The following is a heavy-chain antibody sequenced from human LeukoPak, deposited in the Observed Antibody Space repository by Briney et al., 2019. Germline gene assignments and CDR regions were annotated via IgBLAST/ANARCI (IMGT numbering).Heavy chain of an antibody. V-gene: IGHV1-18*01. CDR2: ISAHNGNT. CDR1: GYTFTSYG. CDR3: ARVHLFTVTSLATFDY. Sequence: ASVKVSCKASGYTFTSYGISWVRQAPGQGLEWMGWISAHNGNTNYAQKLQGRVTMTTDTSTSTAYMELRSLRSDDTAVYYCARVHLFTVTSLATFDYWGQGTLVTVSS. D-gene: IGHD4-17*01. J-gene: IGHJ4*02.